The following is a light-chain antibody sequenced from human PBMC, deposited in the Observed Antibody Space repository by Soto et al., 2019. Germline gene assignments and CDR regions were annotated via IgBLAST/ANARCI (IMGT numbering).Light chain of an antibody. J-gene: IGKJ1*01. CDR2: GAS. Sequence: EIVFAKSPGTLSLSPGERATLSCRASQSVSSNFLAWYQQKPGQAPWLLIWGASNRAGGVPDRFSGSGSGTDFTLTISRLEPEDFAVYYCQQDGSSPRTFGQGTKVDIK. V-gene: IGKV3-20*01. CDR1: QSVSSNF. CDR3: QQDGSSPRT.